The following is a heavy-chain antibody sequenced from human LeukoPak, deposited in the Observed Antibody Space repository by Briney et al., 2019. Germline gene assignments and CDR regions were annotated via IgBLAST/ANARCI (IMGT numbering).Heavy chain of an antibody. V-gene: IGHV3-23*01. D-gene: IGHD3-10*01. CDR2: ISGSGDRT. CDR1: GFTFNNYA. Sequence: GGSLGLSCAASGFTFNNYAMSWFRQTPGKGLEWVSAISGSGDRTYYAESVKGRFSISRDNSKNTLYLQMHSLRAEDTAVYYCGKRELWHGSGEDAWGQGTTVTVSS. CDR3: GKRELWHGSGEDA. J-gene: IGHJ6*02.